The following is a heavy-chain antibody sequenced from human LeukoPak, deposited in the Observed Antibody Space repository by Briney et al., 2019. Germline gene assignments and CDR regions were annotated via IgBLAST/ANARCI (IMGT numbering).Heavy chain of an antibody. Sequence: ASVKVSCKASGYTFTGYYIHWVRQAPGQGLEWMGWINPKSGGTDFAQKFQGRVTMTRDTSISTAYMELSRLRSDDTAVYYCAILNPRADYWGQGTLVTVSS. V-gene: IGHV1-2*02. D-gene: IGHD1-14*01. CDR1: GYTFTGYY. J-gene: IGHJ4*02. CDR2: INPKSGGT. CDR3: AILNPRADY.